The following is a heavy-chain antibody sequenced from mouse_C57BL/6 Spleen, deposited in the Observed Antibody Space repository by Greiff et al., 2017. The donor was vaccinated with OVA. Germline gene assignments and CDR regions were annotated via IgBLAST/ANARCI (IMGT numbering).Heavy chain of an antibody. V-gene: IGHV1-52*01. Sequence: QVHVKQPGAELVRPGSSVKLSCKASGYTFTSYWMHWVKQRPIQGLEWIGNIDPSDSETHSNQKFKDKATLTVDKASSTAYMRLSSLASEDSAVYYCARDGDYALDYWGQGTTLTVSS. D-gene: IGHD2-4*01. J-gene: IGHJ2*01. CDR3: ARDGDYALDY. CDR2: IDPSDSET. CDR1: GYTFTSYW.